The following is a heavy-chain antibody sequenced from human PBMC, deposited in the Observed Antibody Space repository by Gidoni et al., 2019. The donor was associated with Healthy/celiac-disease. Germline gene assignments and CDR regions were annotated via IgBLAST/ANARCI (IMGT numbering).Heavy chain of an antibody. D-gene: IGHD6-6*01. CDR1: GFTFSSYG. CDR2: IWYDGSNK. V-gene: IGHV3-33*01. J-gene: IGHJ2*01. Sequence: VQLVESGGSVVQPGRSLRLSCAASGFTFSSYGMHWVRQDPGKGLEWVAVIWYDGSNKYYADSVKGRFTISRDNSKNTLYLQMNSLRAEDTAVYYCARDTGGLVLWYFDLWGRGTLVTVSS. CDR3: ARDTGGLVLWYFDL.